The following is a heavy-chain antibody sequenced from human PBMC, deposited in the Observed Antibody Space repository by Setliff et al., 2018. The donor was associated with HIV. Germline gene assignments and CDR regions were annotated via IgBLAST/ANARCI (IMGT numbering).Heavy chain of an antibody. D-gene: IGHD6-13*01. Sequence: PGGSLRLSCAASGFTFSSYGMHWVRQAPGKGLEWVAVIWYDGSNKYYADSVKGRFTNSRDNDKNSVHLQMTSLRAEDTAVYYCARSRAAGFDYWGQGTLVTVSS. CDR2: IWYDGSNK. V-gene: IGHV3-33*08. CDR3: ARSRAAGFDY. J-gene: IGHJ4*02. CDR1: GFTFSSYG.